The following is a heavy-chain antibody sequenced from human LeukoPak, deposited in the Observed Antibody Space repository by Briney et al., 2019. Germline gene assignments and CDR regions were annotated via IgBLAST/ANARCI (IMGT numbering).Heavy chain of an antibody. Sequence: GGSLRLSCAASGFTFSSYGMHWVRQAPGKGLEWAAFIRYDGSNKYYADSVKGRFTISRDNSKNTLYLQMNSLRAADTAVYYCASGYPLWKYYFDYWGQGTLVTVSS. D-gene: IGHD3-10*01. CDR1: GFTFSSYG. CDR2: IRYDGSNK. J-gene: IGHJ4*02. V-gene: IGHV3-30*02. CDR3: ASGYPLWKYYFDY.